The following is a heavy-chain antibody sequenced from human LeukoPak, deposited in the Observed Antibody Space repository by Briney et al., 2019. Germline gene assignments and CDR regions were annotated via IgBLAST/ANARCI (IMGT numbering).Heavy chain of an antibody. CDR2: LSSSGSTI. Sequence: GGPLRLSCPTSALTFSSYEIDCARQAPGKWLEWVSYLSSSGSTIYYADSVKVRFTISRCNANNSPSLQLNSLRAPVPAVTYCARVRAGVTMVRGVIEAHFDYWGQGTLVTVSS. CDR3: ARVRAGVTMVRGVIEAHFDY. J-gene: IGHJ4*02. V-gene: IGHV3-48*03. CDR1: ALTFSSYE. D-gene: IGHD3-10*01.